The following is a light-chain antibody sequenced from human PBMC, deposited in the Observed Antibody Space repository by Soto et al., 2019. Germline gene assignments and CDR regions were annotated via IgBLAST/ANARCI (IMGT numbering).Light chain of an antibody. CDR2: EGS. J-gene: IGLJ3*02. V-gene: IGLV2-23*01. CDR3: CSYADSSTFRV. Sequence: QSALTQPASVSGSPGQSITISCTGTSSDVGSYNLVSWYQQHPGKAPKLMIYEGSKRPSGVSNRFSGSKSGNTASLTISGLQAEDEADYYCCSYADSSTFRVFGGGTKLTVL. CDR1: SSDVGSYNL.